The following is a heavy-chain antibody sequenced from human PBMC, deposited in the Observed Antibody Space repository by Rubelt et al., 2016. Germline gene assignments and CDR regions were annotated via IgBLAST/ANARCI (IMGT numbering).Heavy chain of an antibody. CDR1: GGSISSSSYY. Sequence: QLQLQESGPGLVKPSETLSLTCTVSGGSISSSSYYWGWIRQPPGKGLEWIGSIYYSGSTYYNPSLKSRVTISVDTSKNQSSLRLSAVTAADTAGDYCASGVAAAGSSYYYGMDVWGQGTTVTVSS. CDR2: IYYSGST. D-gene: IGHD6-13*01. J-gene: IGHJ6*02. V-gene: IGHV4-39*01. CDR3: ASGVAAAGSSYYYGMDV.